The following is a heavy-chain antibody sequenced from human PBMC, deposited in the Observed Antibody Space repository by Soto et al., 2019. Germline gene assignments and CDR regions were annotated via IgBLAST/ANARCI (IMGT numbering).Heavy chain of an antibody. Sequence: ASVKVSCKASGYMFTKSAVHWLRQAPGQRLEWMGWISGDSGNRKYSPKFQDRVTITRDTSANTAYMELSSLRSEDTALYYCARDGVASGDINFDYWGQGTLVTVSS. CDR2: ISGDSGNR. CDR1: GYMFTKSA. CDR3: ARDGVASGDINFDY. V-gene: IGHV1-3*01. J-gene: IGHJ4*01. D-gene: IGHD5-12*01.